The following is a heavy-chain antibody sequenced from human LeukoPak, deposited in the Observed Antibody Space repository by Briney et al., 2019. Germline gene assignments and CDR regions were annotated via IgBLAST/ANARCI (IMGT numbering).Heavy chain of an antibody. D-gene: IGHD1/OR15-1a*01. J-gene: IGHJ3*02. CDR3: ARDEDAPNTNALDI. CDR1: GYTFTAYY. CDR2: FYPKSRDT. Sequence: ASVKVSCKASGYTFTAYYLHWVRQAPGQGLEWMGYFYPKSRDTYFAQKFRDRVTMTMDTSISTVSMELSRLRSDDTAVYYCARDEDAPNTNALDIWGQGTKVTVSS. V-gene: IGHV1-2*02.